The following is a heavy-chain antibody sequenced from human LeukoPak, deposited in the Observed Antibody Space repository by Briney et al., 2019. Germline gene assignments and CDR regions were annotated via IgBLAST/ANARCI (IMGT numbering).Heavy chain of an antibody. Sequence: GGSLRLSCAASGFIFSSYWMSWVRQAPGKGLERVANIKQDGSEKYYVDSVKGRFTISRDNAKNSLFLQMNSLRADDTAVYYCARDKDVGATLLDYWGQGTLVTVSS. D-gene: IGHD1-26*01. CDR3: ARDKDVGATLLDY. J-gene: IGHJ4*02. CDR1: GFIFSSYW. V-gene: IGHV3-7*01. CDR2: IKQDGSEK.